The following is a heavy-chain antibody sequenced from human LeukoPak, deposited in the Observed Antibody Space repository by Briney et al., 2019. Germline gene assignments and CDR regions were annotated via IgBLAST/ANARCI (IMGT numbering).Heavy chain of an antibody. D-gene: IGHD3-10*01. V-gene: IGHV4-39*07. CDR3: ARGRITMVRGVFGRNWFDP. CDR1: GGSISSSSYY. J-gene: IGHJ5*02. Sequence: PSETLSLTCTVSGGSISSSSYYWGWIRQPPGKGLEWIGSIYYSGSTYYNPSLKSRVTISVDTSKNQFSLKLSSVTAADTAVYYCARGRITMVRGVFGRNWFDPWGQGTLATVSS. CDR2: IYYSGST.